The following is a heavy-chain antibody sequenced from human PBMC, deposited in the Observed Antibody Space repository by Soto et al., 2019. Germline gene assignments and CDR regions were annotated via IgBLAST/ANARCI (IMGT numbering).Heavy chain of an antibody. CDR3: AREGYAYGLDL. CDR2: TYTGGNS. V-gene: IGHV3-53*02. J-gene: IGHJ4*02. D-gene: IGHD3-10*01. Sequence: EVQLVQTGGGLIKPGGSLSLSCAASGLSVSDKYMSWVRQAPGKGLESVSLTYTGGNSYFADFVKGRFIVSRDISKNTLFLHMNSLAAEDTAVYYCAREGYAYGLDLWGQGSLVTVSS. CDR1: GLSVSDKY.